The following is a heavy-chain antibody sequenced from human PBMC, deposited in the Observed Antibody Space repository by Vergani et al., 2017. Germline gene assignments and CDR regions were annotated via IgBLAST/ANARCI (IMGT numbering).Heavy chain of an antibody. J-gene: IGHJ6*03. Sequence: QVQLVESGGGVVQPGRSLRLSCAASGFTFSSYAMHWVRQAPGKGLEWVAVISYDGSNKYYADSVKGRFTISRDNSKNTLYLQMNSLRAEDTAVYYCARDPQXYYGSGSENYYYYYMDVWGKGTTVTVSS. CDR2: ISYDGSNK. CDR1: GFTFSSYA. CDR3: ARDPQXYYGSGSENYYYYYMDV. V-gene: IGHV3-30-3*01. D-gene: IGHD3-10*01.